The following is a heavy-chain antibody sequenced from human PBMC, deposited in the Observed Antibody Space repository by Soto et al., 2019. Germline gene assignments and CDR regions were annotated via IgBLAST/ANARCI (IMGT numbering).Heavy chain of an antibody. V-gene: IGHV1-18*01. J-gene: IGHJ6*02. D-gene: IGHD2-21*01. CDR2: ISAYNGNT. CDR1: GYTFISHS. CDR3: ARGAFCGGAPGCRDMDV. Sequence: QIQLVQSGGEVKKPGASVKVSYKSSGYTFISHSITWVRQAPGQGLEWMGRISAYNGNTNYAQKLQGRVTMTTDTSTSTAYMELRSLRSDDTAVYYCARGAFCGGAPGCRDMDVWGQGTTVTVSS.